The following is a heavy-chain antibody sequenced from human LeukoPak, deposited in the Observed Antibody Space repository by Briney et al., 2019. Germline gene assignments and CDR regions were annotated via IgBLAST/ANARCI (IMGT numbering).Heavy chain of an antibody. J-gene: IGHJ5*02. CDR2: IYYSGST. CDR1: GGSISSYY. Sequence: SETLSLTCTVSGGSISSYYWSWIRQPPGKGLEWIGYIYYSGSTNYNPSLKSRVTMSVDTSKNQFSLKLSSVTAADTAVYYCARDSPYYDFWSGWGNWFDPWGQGTLVTVSS. CDR3: ARDSPYYDFWSGWGNWFDP. D-gene: IGHD3-3*01. V-gene: IGHV4-59*12.